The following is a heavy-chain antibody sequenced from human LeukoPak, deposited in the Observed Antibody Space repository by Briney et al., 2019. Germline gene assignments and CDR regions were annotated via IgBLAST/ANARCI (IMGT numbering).Heavy chain of an antibody. Sequence: PGRSLRLSCEASGFFFDDYGMHWVRQVPGKGLEWVSGISWQSRTRKYADSVRGRFTISRDNAKNSLYLQMNSLKLEDTALYYCVKDRDFWSGLDVWGQGTMVTVS. V-gene: IGHV3-9*01. CDR1: GFFFDDYG. CDR3: VKDRDFWSGLDV. CDR2: ISWQSRTR. J-gene: IGHJ6*02. D-gene: IGHD3-3*01.